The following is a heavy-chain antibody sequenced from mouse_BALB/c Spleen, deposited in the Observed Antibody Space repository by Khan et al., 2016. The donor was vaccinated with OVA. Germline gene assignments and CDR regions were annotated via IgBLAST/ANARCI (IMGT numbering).Heavy chain of an antibody. CDR2: INPHIGET. CDR3: ARNYRGDFDY. J-gene: IGHJ2*01. V-gene: IGHV1-20*02. D-gene: IGHD1-3*01. Sequence: VRLQQSGPELVKPGASVKLSCKASGYSFTGYFMNWVMQSPGKSLEWIGRINPHIGETFYNQKFKGKATLTVDESSSTAHLELRSLASEDSAVYYCARNYRGDFDYWGQGTTLTVSS. CDR1: GYSFTGYF.